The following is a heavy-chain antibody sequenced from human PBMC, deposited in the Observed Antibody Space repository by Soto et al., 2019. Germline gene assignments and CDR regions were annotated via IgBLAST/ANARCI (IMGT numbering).Heavy chain of an antibody. J-gene: IGHJ4*02. CDR2: INHSGST. Sequence: QVQLQQWGAGLLKPSETLSLTCAVYGGSFSGYYWSWIRQPPGKGLEWIGEINHSGSTNYNPSLKSRVTISVDTSKNQFSLKLRSVTAADTAVYYCARGGSVWYDSSGYQAYWGQGTLVTVSS. CDR1: GGSFSGYY. CDR3: ARGGSVWYDSSGYQAY. V-gene: IGHV4-34*01. D-gene: IGHD3-22*01.